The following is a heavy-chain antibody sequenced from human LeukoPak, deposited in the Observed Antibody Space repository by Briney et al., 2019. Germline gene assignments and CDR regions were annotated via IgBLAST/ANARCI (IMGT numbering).Heavy chain of an antibody. J-gene: IGHJ4*02. Sequence: GRSLRLSCAASGFTFSSYSMNWVRQAPGKGLEWVSSISTSGTYIYYGDSVKGRFTISRDNAKTSLYLQMDNLGAEDTAVYYCARDLEDYNSGGYYLGYWGQGTLVTVSS. CDR1: GFTFSSYS. D-gene: IGHD3-22*01. V-gene: IGHV3-21*01. CDR2: ISTSGTYI. CDR3: ARDLEDYNSGGYYLGY.